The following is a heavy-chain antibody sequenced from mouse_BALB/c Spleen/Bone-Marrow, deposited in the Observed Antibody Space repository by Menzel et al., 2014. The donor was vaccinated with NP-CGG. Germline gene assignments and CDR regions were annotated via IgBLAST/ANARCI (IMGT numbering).Heavy chain of an antibody. Sequence: VQLQQSGAELVRPGSSVKISCKASGYAFSAYWMNWVKQRPGQGLEWIGQIYPGDGDTNYNGKFKGKATLIADKSSSTAYMQLSSLTSEDSAVYFCTRSTATFDYWGQGTTLTVSS. CDR3: TRSTATFDY. D-gene: IGHD1-2*01. V-gene: IGHV1-80*01. CDR1: GYAFSAYW. CDR2: IYPGDGDT. J-gene: IGHJ2*01.